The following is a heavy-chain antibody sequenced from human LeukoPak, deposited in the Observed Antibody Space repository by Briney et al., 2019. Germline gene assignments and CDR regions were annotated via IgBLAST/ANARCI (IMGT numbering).Heavy chain of an antibody. CDR3: ARAPLPDLYYYDSSGPWIFDY. Sequence: ASVKVSCKASGYTFTSYGISWVRQAPGQGLEWMGWISAYNGNTNYAQKLQGRVTMTTDTSTSTAYMELRSLRSDDTAVYYCARAPLPDLYYYDSSGPWIFDYWGQGTLVTVSS. D-gene: IGHD3-22*01. CDR1: GYTFTSYG. V-gene: IGHV1-18*01. J-gene: IGHJ4*02. CDR2: ISAYNGNT.